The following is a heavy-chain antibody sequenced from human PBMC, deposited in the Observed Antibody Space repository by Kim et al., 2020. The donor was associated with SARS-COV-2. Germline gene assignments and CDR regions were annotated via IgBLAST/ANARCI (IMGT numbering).Heavy chain of an antibody. D-gene: IGHD6-19*01. CDR2: INPNSGGT. Sequence: ASVKVSCKASGYTFTGSYMHWVRQAPGQGLEWMGWINPNSGGTNYAQKFQGRVTMTRDTSIRAAYMELSRLRSDDTAVYYCARDSERDSSGWYGNWFDPWGQGTLVIVSS. CDR1: GYTFTGSY. V-gene: IGHV1-2*02. CDR3: ARDSERDSSGWYGNWFDP. J-gene: IGHJ5*02.